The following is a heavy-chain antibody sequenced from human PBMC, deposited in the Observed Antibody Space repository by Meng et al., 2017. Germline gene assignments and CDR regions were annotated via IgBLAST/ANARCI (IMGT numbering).Heavy chain of an antibody. CDR2: IYHSGST. CDR3: ARDGRSWD. D-gene: IGHD7-27*01. Sequence: RPHVSGPGLVKPSGPWSLDCAVSGGSISSSNWWSWVGQPRGKGLEWIGEIYHSGSTNYNPSRKSRVTISVDKSKNQFSLKLSSVTAADTAVYYCARDGRSWDWGQGTLVTVSS. CDR1: GGSISSSNW. V-gene: IGHV4-4*02. J-gene: IGHJ4*02.